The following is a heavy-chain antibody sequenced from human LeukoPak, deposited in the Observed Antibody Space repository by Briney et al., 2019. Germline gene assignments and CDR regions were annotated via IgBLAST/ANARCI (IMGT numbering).Heavy chain of an antibody. Sequence: SKTLSLTCTVSGGSISSSSYYWGWIRQPPGKGLEWIGSIYYSGSTYYNPSLKSRVTISVDTSKNQFSLKLSSVTAADTAVYYCARQRSRGYSYGYVDYWGQGTLVTVSS. D-gene: IGHD5-18*01. CDR1: GGSISSSSYY. J-gene: IGHJ4*02. CDR2: IYYSGST. CDR3: ARQRSRGYSYGYVDY. V-gene: IGHV4-39*01.